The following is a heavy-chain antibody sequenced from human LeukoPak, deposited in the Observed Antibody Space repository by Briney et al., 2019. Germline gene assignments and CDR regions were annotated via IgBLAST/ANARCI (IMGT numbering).Heavy chain of an antibody. CDR3: ARLGYCDSSSCYLHYHYYMDV. Sequence: TSETLSLTCTVSGGSISSSSYYWGWIRQPPGKGLEWIGSIFYSGSTYYNPSLKSRVTISVDTSKNQFSLKLGSVTASDTAVYYCARLGYCDSSSCYLHYHYYMDVWGKGTTVTVSS. CDR2: IFYSGST. CDR1: GGSISSSSYY. D-gene: IGHD2-2*01. V-gene: IGHV4-39*01. J-gene: IGHJ6*03.